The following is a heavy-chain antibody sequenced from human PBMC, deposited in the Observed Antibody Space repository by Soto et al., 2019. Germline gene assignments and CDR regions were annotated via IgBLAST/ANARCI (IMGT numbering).Heavy chain of an antibody. V-gene: IGHV3-30*03. D-gene: IGHD5-18*01. CDR2: ISYDGSLQ. CDR3: LSDRGYGHVSVPSS. J-gene: IGHJ5*02. CDR1: GFAFSSYG. Sequence: QAQLVESGGGVVQPGRSLRLSCAASGFAFSSYGMHWVRQAPGTGLEWVAVISYDGSLQHYADSVKGRFTISRDNSKNMVLLKRRGLRAEDRAGYYCLSDRGYGHVSVPSSWGQGTLVSVSS.